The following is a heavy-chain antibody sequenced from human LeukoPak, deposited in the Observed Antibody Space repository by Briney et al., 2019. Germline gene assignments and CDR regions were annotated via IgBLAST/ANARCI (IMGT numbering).Heavy chain of an antibody. CDR3: AGAVEYSSSSFDY. D-gene: IGHD6-6*01. V-gene: IGHV4-59*01. Sequence: PSETLSLTCTVSGGSISSYYWSWIRQPPGKGLEWIGYIYYSGSTNYNPSLKSRVTISVDTSKNQFSLKLSSVTAADTAVYYCAGAVEYSSSSFDYWGQGTLVTVSS. CDR1: GGSISSYY. J-gene: IGHJ4*02. CDR2: IYYSGST.